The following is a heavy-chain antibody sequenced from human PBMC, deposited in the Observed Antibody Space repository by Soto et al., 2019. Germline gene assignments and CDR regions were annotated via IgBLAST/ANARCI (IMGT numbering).Heavy chain of an antibody. Sequence: QVQLEQSGAEVKKPGASVKVSCKAYGYTLTNYGISWVRQAPGQGLEWMGWISAYNGNTNYAQKLQGRVTMTTDTSTSTAYLDLRSLRSDDTAVYYCARDSEYSSSSGAERFDYWGQGTLFTVSS. CDR2: ISAYNGNT. J-gene: IGHJ4*02. D-gene: IGHD6-6*01. CDR1: GYTLTNYG. CDR3: ARDSEYSSSSGAERFDY. V-gene: IGHV1-18*04.